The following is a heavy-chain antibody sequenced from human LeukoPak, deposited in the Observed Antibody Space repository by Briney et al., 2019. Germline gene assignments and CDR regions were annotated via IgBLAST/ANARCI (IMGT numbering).Heavy chain of an antibody. J-gene: IGHJ3*02. D-gene: IGHD5-18*01. Sequence: GGSLRLSCAASGFTFSSYSMNWVRQAPGKGLEWVSSISSSSSYIYYADSVKGRFTISRDNAKNSLYLQMNSLRAEDMALYYCAKDIGAGARGYSPYAFDIWGQGTMVTVSS. CDR3: AKDIGAGARGYSPYAFDI. V-gene: IGHV3-21*04. CDR1: GFTFSSYS. CDR2: ISSSSSYI.